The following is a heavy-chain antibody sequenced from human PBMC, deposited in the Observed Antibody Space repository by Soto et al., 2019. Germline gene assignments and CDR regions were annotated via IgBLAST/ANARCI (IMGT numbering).Heavy chain of an antibody. J-gene: IGHJ6*02. D-gene: IGHD3-3*01. Sequence: PSETLSLTCTVSGGSISSSSYYWGWIRQPPGKGLEWIGEINHSGSTNYNPSLKSRVTISVDTSKNQFSLKLSSVTAADTAVYYCARPTRFLGYGMDVWGQGTTVTVSS. V-gene: IGHV4-39*07. CDR3: ARPTRFLGYGMDV. CDR2: INHSGST. CDR1: GGSISSSSYY.